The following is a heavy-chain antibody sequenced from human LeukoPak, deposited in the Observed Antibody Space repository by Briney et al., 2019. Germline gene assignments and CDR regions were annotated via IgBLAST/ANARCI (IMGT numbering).Heavy chain of an antibody. CDR2: MYSSGTT. D-gene: IGHD3-16*02. V-gene: IGHV4-61*02. Sequence: SETLSLTCTVSGGSISSSSYYWSWIRQPDGKGLEWIGRMYSSGTTNYNPSLKSRVTISVDTSKNQFSLKLSSVTAADTAVYYCARDPYYDYVWGSYRKLEDYWGQGTLVTVSS. CDR1: GGSISSSSYY. J-gene: IGHJ4*02. CDR3: ARDPYYDYVWGSYRKLEDY.